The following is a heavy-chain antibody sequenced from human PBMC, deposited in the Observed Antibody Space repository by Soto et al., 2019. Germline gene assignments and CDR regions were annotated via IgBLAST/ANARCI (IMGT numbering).Heavy chain of an antibody. D-gene: IGHD3-3*01. CDR3: LRQIPQIYDFWSGSKKAFDP. Sequence: QVQLVQSGADVKRPGASVKISCKATGFTFSSYFIHWMRQAPGQGLEWMGLSDPRGESTTYAPNFQGRVTLTSDTSTSTVYMELTSLRSEDTAVYYCLRQIPQIYDFWSGSKKAFDPWAREPWSPSPQ. CDR1: GFTFSSYF. J-gene: IGHJ5*02. CDR2: SDPRGEST. V-gene: IGHV1-46*01.